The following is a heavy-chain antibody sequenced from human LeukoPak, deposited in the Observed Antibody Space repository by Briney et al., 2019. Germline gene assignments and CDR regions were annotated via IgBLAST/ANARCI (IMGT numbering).Heavy chain of an antibody. V-gene: IGHV1-2*02. CDR1: GNTLAQVS. D-gene: IGHD4-17*01. J-gene: IGHJ5*02. Sequence: GASVKVSCKVSGNTLAQVSIHWVRQAPGKGLEWMGWINPNSGGTNYAQKFQGRVTMTRDTSISTAYMELSRLRSDDTAVYYCARPLDYGDYLWGQGTLVTVSS. CDR3: ARPLDYGDYL. CDR2: INPNSGGT.